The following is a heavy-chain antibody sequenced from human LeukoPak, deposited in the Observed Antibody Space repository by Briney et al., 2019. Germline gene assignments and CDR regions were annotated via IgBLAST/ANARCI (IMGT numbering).Heavy chain of an antibody. CDR3: TRDHCTSINCYEYNYYGMDV. CDR1: GYTFTAYY. Sequence: GASVKVSCKASGYTFTAYYIHWVRRAPGQGLEWMGWSNPNSGGTESAQKFQGRVTMTRDTSISTAYMELSRLRSDDTAVYYCTRDHCTSINCYEYNYYGMDVWGQGTTVTVSS. V-gene: IGHV1-2*02. J-gene: IGHJ6*02. CDR2: SNPNSGGT. D-gene: IGHD2-2*01.